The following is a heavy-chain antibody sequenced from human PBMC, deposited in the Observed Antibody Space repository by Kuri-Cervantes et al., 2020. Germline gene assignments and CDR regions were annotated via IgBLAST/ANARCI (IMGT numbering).Heavy chain of an antibody. V-gene: IGHV1-18*01. J-gene: IGHJ4*02. Sequence: ASVKVFCKASGYTFASYGISWVRQAPGQGLEWMGWISAYNGNTNYAQKLQGRVTMTTDTSTSTAYMELRSLRSDDTAVYYCARASGPYGDYPRYYFDYWGQGTLVTVSS. CDR2: ISAYNGNT. CDR3: ARASGPYGDYPRYYFDY. D-gene: IGHD4-17*01. CDR1: GYTFASYG.